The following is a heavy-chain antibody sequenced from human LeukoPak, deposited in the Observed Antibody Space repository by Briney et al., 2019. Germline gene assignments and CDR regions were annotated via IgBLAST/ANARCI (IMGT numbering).Heavy chain of an antibody. V-gene: IGHV4-59*12. CDR1: GGSISSYY. D-gene: IGHD1-26*01. Sequence: SETLSLTCTVSGGSISSYYWSWIRQPPGKGLEWIGSIYYSGSTYYNPSLKSRVTISLDTSKNQFSLKVNSVTAADTAVYFCARDRGGSSKPFDYWGQGTLVTVSS. CDR2: IYYSGST. J-gene: IGHJ4*02. CDR3: ARDRGGSSKPFDY.